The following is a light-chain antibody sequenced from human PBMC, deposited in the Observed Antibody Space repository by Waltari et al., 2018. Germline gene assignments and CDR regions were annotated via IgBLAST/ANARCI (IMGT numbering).Light chain of an antibody. V-gene: IGLV4-69*01. CDR2: VNSDGSH. J-gene: IGLJ3*02. Sequence: QLVLTQSPSASASLGASVKLTCTLSSGHSSNIIAWLQQKPEKGPRYWIKVNSDGSHSNGDGVPVRFSGSSSGAERYLTIATVQSEDEADYYCQTGGHGTWVFGGGTKLTVL. CDR3: QTGGHGTWV. CDR1: SGHSSNI.